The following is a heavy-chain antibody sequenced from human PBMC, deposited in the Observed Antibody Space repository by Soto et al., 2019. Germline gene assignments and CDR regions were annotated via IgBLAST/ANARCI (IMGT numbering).Heavy chain of an antibody. CDR3: ARDPLYCSGGSCYAALDP. CDR1: GFTFSSYE. V-gene: IGHV3-48*03. J-gene: IGHJ5*02. D-gene: IGHD2-15*01. Sequence: GGSLRLSCAASGFTFSSYEMNWVRQAPGKGLEWVSYISSSGSTIYYADSVKGRFTISRDNAKNSLYLQMNSLRAEDTAVYYCARDPLYCSGGSCYAALDPWGQGTLVTVS. CDR2: ISSSGSTI.